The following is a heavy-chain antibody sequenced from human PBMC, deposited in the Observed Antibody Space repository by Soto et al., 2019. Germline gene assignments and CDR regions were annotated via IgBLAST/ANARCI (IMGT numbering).Heavy chain of an antibody. CDR3: ASLMSSGYYYGMDV. Sequence: QVQLVQSGAEVKKPGSSVKVSCKASGGTFSSYTISCVRQAPGQGLEWMGRIIPILGIANYAQKFQGRVTITADKSTSTAYMELSSLRSEDTAVYYCASLMSSGYYYGMDVWGQGTTVTVSS. J-gene: IGHJ6*02. D-gene: IGHD3-10*01. CDR1: GGTFSSYT. V-gene: IGHV1-69*02. CDR2: IIPILGIA.